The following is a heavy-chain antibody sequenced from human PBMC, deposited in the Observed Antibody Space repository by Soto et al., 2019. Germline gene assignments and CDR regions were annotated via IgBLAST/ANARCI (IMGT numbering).Heavy chain of an antibody. CDR1: GFTFSSYE. D-gene: IGHD5-12*01. CDR2: ISSSSNTI. CDR3: ARGREMATIGP. Sequence: GSLRLSCAASGFTFSSYEMNWVRQAPGKGLEWVSYISSSSNTIYYADSVKGRFTISRDNAKKSLYLQMDSLRAEDTAVYYCARGREMATIGPWGQGTLVTVSS. J-gene: IGHJ5*02. V-gene: IGHV3-48*03.